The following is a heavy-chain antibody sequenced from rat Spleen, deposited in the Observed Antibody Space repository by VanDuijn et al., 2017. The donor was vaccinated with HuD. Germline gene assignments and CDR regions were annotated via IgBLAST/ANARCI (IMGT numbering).Heavy chain of an antibody. J-gene: IGHJ2*01. D-gene: IGHD1-2*01. CDR3: ARHWNYYSSYNYLGYYFDY. CDR2: INSAGST. V-gene: IGHV3-3*01. CDR1: GYSITSSYR. Sequence: EVQLQESGPGLVKPSQSLSLTCSVTGYSITSSYRWNWIRKFPGNKLEWMGYINSAGSTKYNPSLKSRISITRDTSKNQFFLQVNSVTTEDTATYYCARHWNYYSSYNYLGYYFDYWGQGVVVTVSS.